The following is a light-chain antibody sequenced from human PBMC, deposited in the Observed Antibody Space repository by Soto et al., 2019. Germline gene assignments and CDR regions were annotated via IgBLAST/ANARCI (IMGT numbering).Light chain of an antibody. CDR2: GAS. J-gene: IGKJ1*01. CDR1: QCVSSSY. CDR3: QKYGCPPWP. Sequence: ENVVTLSLGPLSLYQRERATLSCMASQCVSSSYLAWDQQKPGLAPRLLIYGASSRATGIPDRFSGSGSGTDFTLTINILEPEDVAGDYCQKYGCPPWPFGQGTRLDI. V-gene: IGKV3-20*01.